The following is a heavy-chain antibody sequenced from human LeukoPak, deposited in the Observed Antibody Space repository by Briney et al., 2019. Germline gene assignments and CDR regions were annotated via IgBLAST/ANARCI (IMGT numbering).Heavy chain of an antibody. V-gene: IGHV4-30-2*02. Sequence: SETLSLTCTVSGGSISSGGYFWSWIRQPPGKGLEWIGYIYHSGSTYYNPSLKSRVTISVDTSKNQFPLKLSSVTAADTAMYYCARSPETAVSSPYYYYYMDVWGKGTTVTVSS. CDR3: ARSPETAVSSPYYYYYMDV. J-gene: IGHJ6*03. D-gene: IGHD1-14*01. CDR2: IYHSGST. CDR1: GGSISSGGYF.